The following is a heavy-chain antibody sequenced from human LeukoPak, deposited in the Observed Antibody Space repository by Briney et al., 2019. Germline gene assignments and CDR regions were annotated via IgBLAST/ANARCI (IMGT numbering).Heavy chain of an antibody. CDR3: ARGLFQIGGFDY. CDR2: INHSGST. J-gene: IGHJ4*02. Sequence: PSETLSLTCTVSGGSISSYYWSWIRQPPGKGLEWIGEINHSGSTNYNPSLKSRVTISVDTSKNQFSLKLSSVTAADTAVYYCARGLFQIGGFDYWGQGTLVTVSS. V-gene: IGHV4-34*01. D-gene: IGHD3-16*01. CDR1: GGSISSYY.